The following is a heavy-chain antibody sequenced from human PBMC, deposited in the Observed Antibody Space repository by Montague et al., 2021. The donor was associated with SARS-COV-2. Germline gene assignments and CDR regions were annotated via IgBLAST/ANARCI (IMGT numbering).Heavy chain of an antibody. CDR1: GVSIGSYY. CDR2: IYYSGST. J-gene: IGHJ4*02. V-gene: IGHV4-59*01. Sequence: SETLSLTCTVSGVSIGSYYWIWIRQPPGKGLEWIGYIYYSGSTNYNPSLKSRVTISVDTSKNQFSLKLTSVTAADTAVYYCARGRDGYYHRSALFDYWGQGTLVTVSS. CDR3: ARGRDGYYHRSALFDY. D-gene: IGHD3-22*01.